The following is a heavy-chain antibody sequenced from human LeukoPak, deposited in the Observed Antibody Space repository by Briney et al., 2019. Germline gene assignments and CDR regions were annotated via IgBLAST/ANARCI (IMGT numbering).Heavy chain of an antibody. V-gene: IGHV4-34*01. CDR1: GGSFSGYY. D-gene: IGHD3-3*01. J-gene: IGHJ6*03. Sequence: SETLSLTCAVYGGSFSGYYWSWIRQPPGKGLEWIGEINHSGSTNYNPSLKSRVTISVDTSKNQFSLKLSSVTAADTAVYYCARRYYDFWSGYYSPYYMDVWGKGTTVTVSS. CDR2: INHSGST. CDR3: ARRYYDFWSGYYSPYYMDV.